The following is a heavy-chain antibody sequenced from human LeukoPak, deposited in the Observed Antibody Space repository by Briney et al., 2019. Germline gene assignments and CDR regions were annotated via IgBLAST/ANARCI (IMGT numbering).Heavy chain of an antibody. V-gene: IGHV3-33*01. D-gene: IGHD4-11*01. CDR3: ARDSPDYSIGYYYYGMDV. CDR1: GFTFSSYG. CDR2: IWYDGSNK. Sequence: GRSLRLSCAASGFTFSSYGMHWVRQAPGKGLEWVAVIWYDGSNKYYADSVKGRFTISRDNSKNTLYPQMNSLRAEDTAVYYCARDSPDYSIGYYYYGMDVWGQGTTVTVSS. J-gene: IGHJ6*02.